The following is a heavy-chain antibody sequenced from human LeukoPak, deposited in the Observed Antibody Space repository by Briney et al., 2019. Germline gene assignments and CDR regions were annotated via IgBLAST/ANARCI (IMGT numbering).Heavy chain of an antibody. D-gene: IGHD3-16*02. CDR3: ARDRGPAYDYVWGSYRPSRITPQTNTGDY. Sequence: GASVKVSCKASGYTFTSYGISWVRQAPGQGLEWMGWISAYNGNTNYAQKLQGRVTMTTDTSTSTAYMELRSLRSDDTAVYYCARDRGPAYDYVWGSYRPSRITPQTNTGDYWGQGTLVTVSS. V-gene: IGHV1-18*01. CDR1: GYTFTSYG. CDR2: ISAYNGNT. J-gene: IGHJ4*02.